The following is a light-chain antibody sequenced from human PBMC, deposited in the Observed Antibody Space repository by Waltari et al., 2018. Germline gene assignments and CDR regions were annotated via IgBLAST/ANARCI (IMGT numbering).Light chain of an antibody. J-gene: IGLJ3*02. V-gene: IGLV2-23*01. Sequence: QSALTQPASVSGSLGQSSTISCTRSSSDVGAYKLVSWYQQHPGKAPKFMISEDTKRHSGVSISFSGSKSGNTASLTISGLQAEDEADYHCCSYAGDSTWVFGGGTVLTVL. CDR2: EDT. CDR3: CSYAGDSTWV. CDR1: SSDVGAYKL.